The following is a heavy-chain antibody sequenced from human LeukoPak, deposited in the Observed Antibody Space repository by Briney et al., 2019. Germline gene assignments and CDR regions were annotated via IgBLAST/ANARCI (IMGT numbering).Heavy chain of an antibody. V-gene: IGHV4-59*08. D-gene: IGHD2-21*02. CDR3: ARLVAVTDNCDYFDY. J-gene: IGHJ4*02. CDR1: GGSISGYH. Sequence: SETLSLTCTVSGGSISGYHWTWIRQPPGRGLEWIGYIYYSGTTNYNPSLKSRLTISLDTSKNQFSLKLSSVTAADTAVYYCARLVAVTDNCDYFDYWGQGALVTVSS. CDR2: IYYSGTT.